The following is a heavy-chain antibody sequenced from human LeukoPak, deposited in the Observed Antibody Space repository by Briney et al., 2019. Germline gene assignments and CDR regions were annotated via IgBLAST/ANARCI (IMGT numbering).Heavy chain of an antibody. CDR2: IIPIFGTA. CDR1: GYTFTNYA. CDR3: ARERETYYYDSSGYSSHFGY. J-gene: IGHJ4*02. D-gene: IGHD3-22*01. V-gene: IGHV1-69*05. Sequence: ASVKVSCKASGYTFTNYAISWVRQAPGQGLEWMGGIIPIFGTANYAQKFQGRVTITTDESTSTAYMELSSLRSEDTAVYYCARERETYYYDSSGYSSHFGYWGQGTLVTVSS.